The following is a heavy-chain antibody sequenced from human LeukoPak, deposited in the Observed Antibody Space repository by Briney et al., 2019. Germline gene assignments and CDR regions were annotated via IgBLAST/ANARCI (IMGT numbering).Heavy chain of an antibody. CDR3: ARVRPFYGGNTDY. J-gene: IGHJ4*02. CDR2: ISYDGSNK. D-gene: IGHD4-23*01. CDR1: GFTFSSYA. Sequence: PGGSLRLSCAASGFTFSSYAMHWVRQAPGKGLEWVAVISYDGSNKYYADSVKGRFTISRDNSKNTLYLQMNSLRAEDTAVYYCARVRPFYGGNTDYWGQGTLVTVSS. V-gene: IGHV3-30-3*01.